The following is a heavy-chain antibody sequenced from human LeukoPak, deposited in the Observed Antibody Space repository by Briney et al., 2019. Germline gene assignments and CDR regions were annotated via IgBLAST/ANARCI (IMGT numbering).Heavy chain of an antibody. CDR3: ASAPGYCSSTSCYAMSYYYYYGMDV. V-gene: IGHV4-34*01. J-gene: IGHJ6*01. Sequence: SETLSLTCAVYGGSFSGYYWSWIRQPPGKGLEWIGEINHSGSTNYNPSLKSRVTISVDTSKNQFSLKLSSVTAADTAVYYCASAPGYCSSTSCYAMSYYYYYGMDVWGKGPRSPSPQ. CDR2: INHSGST. CDR1: GGSFSGYY. D-gene: IGHD2-2*01.